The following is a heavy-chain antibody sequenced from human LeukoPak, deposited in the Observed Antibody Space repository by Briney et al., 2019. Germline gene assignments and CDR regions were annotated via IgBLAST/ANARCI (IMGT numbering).Heavy chain of an antibody. CDR2: IGGSGIST. CDR3: AKGSAPARPYYFDY. D-gene: IGHD6-6*01. J-gene: IGHJ4*02. CDR1: GFTFSSYT. V-gene: IGHV3-23*01. Sequence: GGSLRLSCAASGFTFSSYTMSWVRQAPGKGLEWVSAIGGSGISTYYADSVKGRFTFSRDNSKNTVFLQMNGLRVEDTAVYYCAKGSAPARPYYFDYWGQGTLVTVSS.